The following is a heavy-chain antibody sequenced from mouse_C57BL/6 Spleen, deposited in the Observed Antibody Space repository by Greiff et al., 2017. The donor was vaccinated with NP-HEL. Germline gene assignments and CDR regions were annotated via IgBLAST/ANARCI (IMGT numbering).Heavy chain of an antibody. V-gene: IGHV1-64*01. D-gene: IGHD2-5*01. Sequence: QVQLKQPGAELVKPGASVKLSCKASGYTFTSYWMHWVKQRPGQGLEWIGMIHPNSGSTNYNEKFKSKATLTVDKSSSTAYMQLSSLTSEDSAVYYCARRLYSNFYYFDYWGQGTTLTVSS. CDR3: ARRLYSNFYYFDY. CDR2: IHPNSGST. CDR1: GYTFTSYW. J-gene: IGHJ2*01.